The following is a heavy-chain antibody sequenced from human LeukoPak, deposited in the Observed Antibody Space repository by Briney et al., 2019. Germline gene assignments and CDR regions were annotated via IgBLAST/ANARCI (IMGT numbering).Heavy chain of an antibody. D-gene: IGHD3-22*01. CDR2: IYYSGST. V-gene: IGHV4-59*01. CDR1: GGSISSYH. CDR3: ARVSDYDSSGYYFFYFDY. Sequence: SETLSLTCTVSGGSISSYHWSWIRQPPGKGLEWIGYIYYSGSTNYNPSLKSRVTISVDTSKNQFSLKLSSVTAADTAVYYCARVSDYDSSGYYFFYFDYWGQGTLVTVSS. J-gene: IGHJ4*02.